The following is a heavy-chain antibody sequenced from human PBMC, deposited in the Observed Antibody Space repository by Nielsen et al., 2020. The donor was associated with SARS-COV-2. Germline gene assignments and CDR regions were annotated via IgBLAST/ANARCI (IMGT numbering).Heavy chain of an antibody. CDR1: GYTFTNYG. CDR3: ARYSTGWFSGLYWFDP. CDR2: ISGHNGDT. Sequence: ASVKVSCKASGYTFTNYGISWVRQAPGQGLEWLGWISGHNGDTYYAQKVQDRLTLTADSSTSTAFLELTSLTSDDMAVYYCARYSTGWFSGLYWFDPWGQGTLVTVST. D-gene: IGHD2-2*01. V-gene: IGHV1-18*03. J-gene: IGHJ5*02.